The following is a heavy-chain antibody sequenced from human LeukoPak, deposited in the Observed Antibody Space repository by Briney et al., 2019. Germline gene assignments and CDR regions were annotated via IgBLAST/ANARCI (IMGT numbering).Heavy chain of an antibody. Sequence: GGSLRLSCAASGFTFSSYWMSWVRQAPGKGLEWVANIKQDGSEKYYVDSVKGRFTISRDNAKNSLYLQMNSLRAEDTAVYYCARDSYYYDSSGDFGYWGQGALVTVSS. CDR1: GFTFSSYW. CDR2: IKQDGSEK. CDR3: ARDSYYYDSSGDFGY. J-gene: IGHJ4*02. D-gene: IGHD3-22*01. V-gene: IGHV3-7*01.